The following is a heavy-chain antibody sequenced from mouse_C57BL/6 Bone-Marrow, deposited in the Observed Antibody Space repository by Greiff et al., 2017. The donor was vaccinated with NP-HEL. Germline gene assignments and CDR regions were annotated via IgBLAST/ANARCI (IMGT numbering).Heavy chain of an antibody. CDR1: GYSITSDY. D-gene: IGHD2-2*01. CDR3: ARSPLWLRRNYYAMDY. Sequence: LVESGPGLAKPSQTLSLTCSVTGYSITSDYWNWIRKFPGNKLEYMGYISYSGSTYYNPSLKSRISITRDTSKNQYYLQLNSVTTEDTATYYCARSPLWLRRNYYAMDYWGQGTSVTVSS. CDR2: ISYSGST. V-gene: IGHV3-8*01. J-gene: IGHJ4*01.